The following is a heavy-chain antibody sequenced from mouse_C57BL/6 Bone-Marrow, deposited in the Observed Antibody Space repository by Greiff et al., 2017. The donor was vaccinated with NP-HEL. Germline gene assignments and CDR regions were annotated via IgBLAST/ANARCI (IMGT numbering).Heavy chain of an antibody. J-gene: IGHJ3*01. V-gene: IGHV1-18*01. CDR1: GYTFTDYN. CDR3: ARGPAWFAY. CDR2: INPNNGGT. Sequence: VQLQQSGPELVKPGASVKIPCKASGYTFTDYNMDWVKQSHGKSLEWIGDINPNNGGTIYNQKFKGKATLTVDKSSSTAYMELRSPTSEDTAVYYGARGPAWFAYWGQGTLVTVSA.